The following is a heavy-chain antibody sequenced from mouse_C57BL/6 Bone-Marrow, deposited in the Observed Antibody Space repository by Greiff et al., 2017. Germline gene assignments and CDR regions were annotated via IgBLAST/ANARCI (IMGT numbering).Heavy chain of an antibody. CDR2: IYPGSGNT. Sequence: QVQLQQSGAELVRPGASVKLSCKASGYTFTDYYINWVKQRPGQGLEWIARIYPGSGNTYYNEKFKGKATLTAEKSSSTAYMQLSSLTSEDSAVYFCTRSTTGPYYYAMDYWGQGTSVTVSS. D-gene: IGHD1-1*01. V-gene: IGHV1-76*01. J-gene: IGHJ4*01. CDR1: GYTFTDYY. CDR3: TRSTTGPYYYAMDY.